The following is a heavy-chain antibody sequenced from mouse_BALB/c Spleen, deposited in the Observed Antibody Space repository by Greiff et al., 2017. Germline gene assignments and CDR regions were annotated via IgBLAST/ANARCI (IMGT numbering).Heavy chain of an antibody. Sequence: EVQLQESGPGLVKPSQSLSLTCTVTGYSITSDYAWNWIRQFPGNKLEWMGYISYSGSTSYNPSLKSRISITRDTSKNQFFLQLNSVTTEDTATYYCAKLRGYFDVGGAGTTVTVSS. CDR1: GYSITSDYA. CDR3: AKLRGYFDV. V-gene: IGHV3-2*02. D-gene: IGHD2-4*01. CDR2: ISYSGST. J-gene: IGHJ1*01.